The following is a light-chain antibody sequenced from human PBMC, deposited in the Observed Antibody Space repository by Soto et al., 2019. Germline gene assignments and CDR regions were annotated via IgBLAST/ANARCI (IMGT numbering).Light chain of an antibody. CDR1: SSDVGGYNY. CDR3: SSYAGSNNYV. Sequence: QSVLTQPPSASGSPGQSVTISCTGTSSDVGGYNYVSWYQQHPGKAPKLMIYEVSKRPLGVPDRFSGSKSGNTASLTVSGLQAEDEADYYCSSYAGSNNYVFGTGTKVTV. CDR2: EVS. V-gene: IGLV2-8*01. J-gene: IGLJ1*01.